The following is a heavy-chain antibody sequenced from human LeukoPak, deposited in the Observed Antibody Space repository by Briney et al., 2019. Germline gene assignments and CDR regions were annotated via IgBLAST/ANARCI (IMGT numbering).Heavy chain of an antibody. CDR2: IYYSGSA. CDR1: GGSISSGDYY. CDR3: ARGAIRGYALDAFDI. Sequence: SETLSLTCTVSGGSISSGDYYWSWIRQPPGKGLEWIGYIYYSGSAYYNPSLESRVIISIDTSKNHFSLKLSSVTAADTAVYHCARGAIRGYALDAFDIWGQGTKVTVSS. V-gene: IGHV4-30-4*01. D-gene: IGHD3-10*01. J-gene: IGHJ3*02.